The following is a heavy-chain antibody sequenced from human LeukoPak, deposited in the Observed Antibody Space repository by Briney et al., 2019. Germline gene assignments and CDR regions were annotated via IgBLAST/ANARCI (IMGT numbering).Heavy chain of an antibody. D-gene: IGHD6-13*01. J-gene: IGHJ4*02. CDR3: ARGKATAGLYYFDY. Sequence: GGSLRLSRAASGFTFSSYWMHWVRQAPGKGLVWVSRINSDGSSTSYADSVKGRFTISRDISKNTLYLQMNSLRAEDTAVYYCARGKATAGLYYFDYWGQGTLVTVSS. V-gene: IGHV3-74*01. CDR2: INSDGSST. CDR1: GFTFSSYW.